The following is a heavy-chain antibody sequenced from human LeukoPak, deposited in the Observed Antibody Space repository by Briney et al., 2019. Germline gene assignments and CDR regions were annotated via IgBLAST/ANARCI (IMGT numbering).Heavy chain of an antibody. D-gene: IGHD5-18*01. Sequence: SETLSLTCTVSGASISSQYWSWVRRAAGAGLEWIGRIYSTGSTNYNPSLKSRVTMSVDTSKNQFYLRLSSVTAADTAVYYCATDMAAMAGSSTFDYWGQGILVRVS. CDR3: ATDMAAMAGSSTFDY. V-gene: IGHV4-4*07. CDR1: GASISSQY. J-gene: IGHJ4*02. CDR2: IYSTGST.